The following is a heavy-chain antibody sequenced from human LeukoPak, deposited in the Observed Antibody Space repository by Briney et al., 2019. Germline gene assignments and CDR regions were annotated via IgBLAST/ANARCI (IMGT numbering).Heavy chain of an antibody. CDR3: ARDRATWKGGFDP. V-gene: IGHV3-21*01. CDR1: GFTVSSNY. D-gene: IGHD5-24*01. J-gene: IGHJ5*02. CDR2: ISSSSSHI. Sequence: PGGSLRLSCAASGFTVSSNYMSWVRQAPGKGLEWVSSISSSSSHIYYADSVKGRFTISRDNAKNSLYLQMNSLRAEDTAVYYCARDRATWKGGFDPWGQGTLVTVSS.